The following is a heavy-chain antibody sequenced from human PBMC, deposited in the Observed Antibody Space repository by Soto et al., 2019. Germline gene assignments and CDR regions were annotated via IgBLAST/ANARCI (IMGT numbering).Heavy chain of an antibody. D-gene: IGHD6-13*01. CDR1: GFTFDAYA. CDR2: INWNSGSI. V-gene: IGHV3-9*01. CDR3: VKDESINWYSGHFRH. J-gene: IGHJ1*01. Sequence: DVQLVESGGGLVQPGMSLRLSCAASGFTFDAYAMHWVRQVPGKGLEWVSCINWNSGSIGYGDSVKGRFAISRDNAKNSLHLQMTSLCAEDTAVYYCVKDESINWYSGHFRHWGQGTLVTVSS.